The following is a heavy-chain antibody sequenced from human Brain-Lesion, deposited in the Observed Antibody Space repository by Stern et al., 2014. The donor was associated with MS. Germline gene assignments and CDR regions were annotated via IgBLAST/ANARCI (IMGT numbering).Heavy chain of an antibody. Sequence: QVQLVQSGAEVKKPGASVKVSCKASGYTFTGYYMHWVRQAPGQGLEWMGWINPKSGGTNYAQKFQGWVTMPRDTSINTAYMELSRLRSDDTAVYYCATYYYDSTGYNDFWGQGTLVTVSS. CDR3: ATYYYDSTGYNDF. CDR2: INPKSGGT. CDR1: GYTFTGYY. V-gene: IGHV1-2*04. D-gene: IGHD3-22*01. J-gene: IGHJ4*02.